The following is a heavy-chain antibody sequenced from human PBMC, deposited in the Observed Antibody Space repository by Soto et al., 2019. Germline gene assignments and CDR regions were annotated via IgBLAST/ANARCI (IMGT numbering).Heavy chain of an antibody. Sequence: QVQLVESGGGVVQPGRSLRLSCAASGFTFSSYAMHWVRQAPGKGLEWVAVISYDGSNKYYADSVKGRFTISRDNSKNKLYLQMNSLRAEDTAVYYCAKVTNPYSSGGSFDYWGQGTLVTVSS. J-gene: IGHJ4*02. CDR3: AKVTNPYSSGGSFDY. V-gene: IGHV3-30-3*01. D-gene: IGHD6-19*01. CDR1: GFTFSSYA. CDR2: ISYDGSNK.